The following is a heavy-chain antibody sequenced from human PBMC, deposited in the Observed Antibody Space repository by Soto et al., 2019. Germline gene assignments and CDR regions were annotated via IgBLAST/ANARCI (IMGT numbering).Heavy chain of an antibody. D-gene: IGHD2-15*01. CDR2: ISAYNGNT. J-gene: IGHJ3*02. Sequence: VQLVQSGAEVKKPGASVKVSCKASGYTFTSYGISWVRQAPGQGLEWMGWISAYNGNTNYAQKLQGRVTMTTDTSTSTAYMELRSLRSDDTAVYYCTSQGVYCSGGSCYSDDASDIWGQGTMVTASS. CDR3: TSQGVYCSGGSCYSDDASDI. CDR1: GYTFTSYG. V-gene: IGHV1-18*01.